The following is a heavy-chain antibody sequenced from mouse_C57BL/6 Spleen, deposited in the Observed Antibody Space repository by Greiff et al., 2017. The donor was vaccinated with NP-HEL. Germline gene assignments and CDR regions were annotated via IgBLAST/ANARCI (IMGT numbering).Heavy chain of an antibody. D-gene: IGHD3-2*02. Sequence: TASGVDFSRYWMSWVRRAPGKGLEWIGEINPDSSTINYAPSLKDKFIISRDNAKNTLYLQMSKVRSEDTALYYCASRAQATRGYYFDYWGQGTTLTVSS. V-gene: IGHV4-1*01. CDR2: INPDSSTI. CDR3: ASRAQATRGYYFDY. CDR1: GVDFSRYW. J-gene: IGHJ2*01.